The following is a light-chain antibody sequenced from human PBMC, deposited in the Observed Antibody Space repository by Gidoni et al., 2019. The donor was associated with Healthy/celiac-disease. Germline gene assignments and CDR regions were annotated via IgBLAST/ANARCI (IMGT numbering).Light chain of an antibody. Sequence: IVFTQSPGTLSFSPGERATLSCRASQSVSSSYLAWYQQKPGQAPRLLIYGASIRATGIPDRFSGSGSGTDFTLTISRLEPEDFAVYYCQQYGSSPFTFGQGTRLEIK. J-gene: IGKJ5*01. CDR2: GAS. CDR3: QQYGSSPFT. CDR1: QSVSSSY. V-gene: IGKV3-20*01.